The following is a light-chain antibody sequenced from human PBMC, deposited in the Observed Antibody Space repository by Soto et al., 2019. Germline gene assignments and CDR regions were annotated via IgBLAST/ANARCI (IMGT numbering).Light chain of an antibody. CDR2: AAS. CDR1: QHISTY. J-gene: IGKJ5*01. CDR3: QKYNSYFLT. Sequence: DLQSPPSHSSMSASVVYIFPIYVLSSQHISTYLNWYQHKPGKAHKLLVYAASTLQSGVKSRFSGSGSGTDFRLTISSMQPEDFATYYCQKYNSYFLTGGQGTRREIK. V-gene: IGKV1-39*01.